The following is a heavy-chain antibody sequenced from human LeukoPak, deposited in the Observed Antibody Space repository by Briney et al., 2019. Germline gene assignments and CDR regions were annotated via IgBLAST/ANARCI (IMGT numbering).Heavy chain of an antibody. CDR1: GFTFSSYA. J-gene: IGHJ5*02. CDR2: ISGSGGST. CDR3: AKDPGLRVTYNWFDP. D-gene: IGHD3-16*01. V-gene: IGHV3-23*01. Sequence: GGSLRLSCAASGFTFSSYAMSWVRQAPGKGLEWVSAISGSGGSTYYADSVKGRFTISRDNSKNTLYLQMNSLRAEDTAVYYCAKDPGLRVTYNWFDPWGQGTLVTVSS.